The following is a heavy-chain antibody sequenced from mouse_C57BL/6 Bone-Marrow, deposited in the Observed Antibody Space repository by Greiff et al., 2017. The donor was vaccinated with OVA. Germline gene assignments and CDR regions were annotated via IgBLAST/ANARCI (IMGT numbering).Heavy chain of an antibody. J-gene: IGHJ2*01. CDR1: GYTFTSYW. D-gene: IGHD4-1*01. CDR2: IDPSDSYP. V-gene: IGHV1-69*01. CDR3: ARELGLYYFDD. Sequence: VQLQQPGAELVMPGASVKLSCKASGYTFTSYWMHWVKQRPGQGLAWIGEIDPSDSYPNYNQKFTGKSTLTVYKSSSTAYMQLSSLTSEDSAVYYCARELGLYYFDDWGKGTTLTVSS.